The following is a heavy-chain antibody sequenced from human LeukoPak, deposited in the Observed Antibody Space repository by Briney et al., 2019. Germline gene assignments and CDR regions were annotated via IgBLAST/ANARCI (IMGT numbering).Heavy chain of an antibody. Sequence: GESLKISCTGSGYSFTNYWIGWVRQMPGKGLEWMGIIYPGDSDTRYSPSFQGQVTISAEKSISTAYLQWSSLKASDTALYYCASRKKGMATAGFDYWGQGTLVTVSS. J-gene: IGHJ4*02. CDR1: GYSFTNYW. V-gene: IGHV5-51*01. CDR2: IYPGDSDT. CDR3: ASRKKGMATAGFDY. D-gene: IGHD5-24*01.